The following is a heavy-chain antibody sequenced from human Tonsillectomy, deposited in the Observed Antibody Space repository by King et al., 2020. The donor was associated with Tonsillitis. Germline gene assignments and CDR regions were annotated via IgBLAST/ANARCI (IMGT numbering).Heavy chain of an antibody. D-gene: IGHD2-2*03. CDR1: GFTFSSDG. Sequence: VQLVESGGGLVQPGGSLRLSCAASGFTFSSDGMSWVRQAPGKGLEWVADIKQDGSGKYYVDSVKGRFTISRDNAKNSMYLQLNSLRAEATAVYYCARHGSPLAYFDYWGQGTLVTVSS. CDR3: ARHGSPLAYFDY. J-gene: IGHJ4*02. V-gene: IGHV3-7*03. CDR2: IKQDGSGK.